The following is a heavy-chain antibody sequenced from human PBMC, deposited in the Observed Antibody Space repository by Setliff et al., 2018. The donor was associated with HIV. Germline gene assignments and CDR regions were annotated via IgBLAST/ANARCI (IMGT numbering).Heavy chain of an antibody. CDR1: DDSISSNY. CDR2: IYTGGRT. V-gene: IGHV4-4*07. J-gene: IGHJ4*02. CDR3: ARESPSSSWFYFDF. D-gene: IGHD6-13*01. Sequence: PSETLSLTCTVSDDSISSNYWSWIRQSAGKGLEWVGRIYTGGRTNYNPSLKGRVTMSVDTSKNQFSLKLGSVTAADTAVYYCARESPSSSWFYFDFWGQGTLVTVSS.